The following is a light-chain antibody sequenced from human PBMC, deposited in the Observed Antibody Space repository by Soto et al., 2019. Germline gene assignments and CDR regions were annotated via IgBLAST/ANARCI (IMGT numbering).Light chain of an antibody. J-gene: IGKJ1*01. CDR3: LQDYNYPRT. CDR2: AAS. CDR1: QDIDNW. Sequence: DIQMTQSPSSVSASLGDRVTITCRASQDIDNWLAWYQQKPGQTPKLLIFAASTLQSGVPSRFSGSGSGTDFTLTISSLQPEDFATYYCLQDYNYPRTFGQGSKVDIK. V-gene: IGKV1-12*01.